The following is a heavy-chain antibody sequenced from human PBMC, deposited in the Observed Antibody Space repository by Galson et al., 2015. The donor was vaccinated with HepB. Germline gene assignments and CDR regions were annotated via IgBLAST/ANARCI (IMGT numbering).Heavy chain of an antibody. CDR2: IDPSDSYT. CDR1: GYSFTSYW. J-gene: IGHJ6*02. Sequence: QSGAEVKKPGESLRISCKGSGYSFTSYWISWVRQMPGKGLEWMGRIDPSDSYTNYSPSFQGHVTISADKSISTAYLQWSSLKASDTAMYYCARSSEDIVVVPAAIQGYYYGMDVWGQGTTVTVS. D-gene: IGHD2-2*02. CDR3: ARSSEDIVVVPAAIQGYYYGMDV. V-gene: IGHV5-10-1*01.